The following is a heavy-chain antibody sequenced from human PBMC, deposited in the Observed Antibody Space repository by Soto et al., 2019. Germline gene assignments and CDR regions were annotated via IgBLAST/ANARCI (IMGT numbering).Heavy chain of an antibody. J-gene: IGHJ4*02. Sequence: QVQLQESGPGLVKPSETLSLTCTVSGGSISNYYWSCIRQPPGKGLEWIGYIYYSGSTNYTPYLKSRVPIYVDTSRTRFYLKLRSVTAADKDVYYCARHRPPSRWWGFEYWGQGTLVTVS. V-gene: IGHV4-59*08. D-gene: IGHD2-15*01. CDR3: ARHRPPSRWWGFEY. CDR2: IYYSGST. CDR1: GGSISNYY.